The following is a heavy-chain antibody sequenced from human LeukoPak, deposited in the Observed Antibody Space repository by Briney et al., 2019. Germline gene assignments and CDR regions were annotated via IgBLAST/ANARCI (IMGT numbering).Heavy chain of an antibody. D-gene: IGHD2-15*01. CDR1: GGSFSGYY. V-gene: IGHV4-34*01. Sequence: SETLSLTCAVYGGSFSGYYWSWIRQPPGKGLEWIGEMNHSGSTNYNPSLKSRVTISVDTSKNQFSLKLSSVTAADTAVYYCARDFWRVVAATGEYYYYGMDVWGQGTTVTVSS. CDR2: MNHSGST. CDR3: ARDFWRVVAATGEYYYYGMDV. J-gene: IGHJ6*02.